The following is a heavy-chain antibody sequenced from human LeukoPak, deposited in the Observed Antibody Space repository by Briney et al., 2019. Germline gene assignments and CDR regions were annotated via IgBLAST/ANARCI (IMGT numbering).Heavy chain of an antibody. CDR1: GGSISSYY. CDR3: ARAILGYCSSTSCYDYYYMDV. D-gene: IGHD2-2*01. Sequence: KTSETLSLTCTVSGGSISSYYWSWIRQPPGKGLEWIGYIYYSGSTNYNPSLKSRVTISVDTSKNQFSLKLSSVTAADTAVYYCARAILGYCSSTSCYDYYYMDVWGKGTTVTVSS. V-gene: IGHV4-59*01. CDR2: IYYSGST. J-gene: IGHJ6*03.